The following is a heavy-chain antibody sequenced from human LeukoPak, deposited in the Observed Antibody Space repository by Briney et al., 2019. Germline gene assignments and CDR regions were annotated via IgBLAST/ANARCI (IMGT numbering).Heavy chain of an antibody. V-gene: IGHV5-51*01. D-gene: IGHD3-10*02. CDR2: IYPGDSDT. CDR3: ARYGRGVGASRDWFDP. Sequence: HGESLKISCRGSGYRFTTYRIGWVRRLPGKGLEWMGIIYPGDSDTRYSPSFQGQVTISADKSISTAYLQWNSLKASDTAIYYCARYGRGVGASRDWFDPWGQGTLVTVSS. CDR1: GYRFTTYR. J-gene: IGHJ5*02.